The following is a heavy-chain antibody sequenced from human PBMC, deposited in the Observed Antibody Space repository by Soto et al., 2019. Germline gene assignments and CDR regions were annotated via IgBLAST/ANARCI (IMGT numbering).Heavy chain of an antibody. Sequence: QVQLVESGGGLVKPGGSLRLSCAASGFIFSDYYMSWIRQTPGKGLEGIAYISSGGGTIHYADSVKGRFAISRDNAKNVLYLQMDSLRVEDTAVYYCAKDTDATGFYIDSWGQGTQVSVSS. CDR3: AKDTDATGFYIDS. D-gene: IGHD4-4*01. CDR1: GFIFSDYY. CDR2: ISSGGGTI. V-gene: IGHV3-11*01. J-gene: IGHJ4*02.